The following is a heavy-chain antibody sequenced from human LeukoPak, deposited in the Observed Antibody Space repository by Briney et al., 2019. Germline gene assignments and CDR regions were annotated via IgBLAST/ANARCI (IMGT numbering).Heavy chain of an antibody. Sequence: GGSLRLSCAASGFTFSNYAMSRVRQAPGKGLEWISAIVDNGGTTYSADSVKGRFTVSRDNSKNTLFLQMNSLRAEDTAIYFCAKDRDGFNFREYWGQGTLVTVSS. CDR3: AKDRDGFNFREY. V-gene: IGHV3-23*01. J-gene: IGHJ4*02. CDR2: IVDNGGTT. D-gene: IGHD5-24*01. CDR1: GFTFSNYA.